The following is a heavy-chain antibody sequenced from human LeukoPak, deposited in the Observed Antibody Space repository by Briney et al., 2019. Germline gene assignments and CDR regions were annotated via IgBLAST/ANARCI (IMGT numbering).Heavy chain of an antibody. J-gene: IGHJ4*02. D-gene: IGHD1-26*01. V-gene: IGHV3-30*18. CDR2: ISYDGSNK. Sequence: SCKASGYTFTGYYMHWVRQAPGKGLEWVAVISYDGSNKYYADSVKGRFTISRDNSKNTLYLQMNSLRAEDTAVYYCAKEVGYWGQGTLVTVSS. CDR1: GYTFTGYY. CDR3: AKEVGY.